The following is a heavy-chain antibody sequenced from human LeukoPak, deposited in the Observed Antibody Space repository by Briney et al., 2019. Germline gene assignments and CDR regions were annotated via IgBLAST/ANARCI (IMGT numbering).Heavy chain of an antibody. CDR3: ARDGVNYPYYYYGMDV. V-gene: IGHV3-53*01. D-gene: IGHD3-16*02. Sequence: PGGSLRLSCAASGFTVSSNYMSWVRQAPGKGLEWVSVIYSGGSTYYADSVKGRFTISRDNSKNTLYLQMNSLRAEDTAVYYCARDGVNYPYYYYGMDVWGQGTTVTVSS. CDR1: GFTVSSNY. J-gene: IGHJ6*02. CDR2: IYSGGST.